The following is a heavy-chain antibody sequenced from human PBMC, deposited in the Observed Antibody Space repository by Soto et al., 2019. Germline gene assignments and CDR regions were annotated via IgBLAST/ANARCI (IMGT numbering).Heavy chain of an antibody. D-gene: IGHD4-4*01. J-gene: IGHJ6*03. CDR1: GGSISSYY. CDR2: IYYSGST. Sequence: SETLSLTCTVSGGSISSYYWSWIRQPPGKGLEWIGYIYYSGSTNYNPSLKSRVTISVDTSKNQFSLKLSSVTAADTAVYYCARQGGATVNMDVWGKGTTVTVSS. CDR3: ARQGGATVNMDV. V-gene: IGHV4-59*08.